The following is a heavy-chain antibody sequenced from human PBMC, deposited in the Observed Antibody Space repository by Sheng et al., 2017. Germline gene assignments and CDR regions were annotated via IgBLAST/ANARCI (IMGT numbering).Heavy chain of an antibody. CDR1: GFTFSSYA. D-gene: IGHD3-10*01. CDR2: ISGSGGSA. J-gene: IGHJ6*03. V-gene: IGHV3-23*01. Sequence: EVQLLESGGGLVQPGGSLRLSCAASGFTFSSYAMSWVRQAPGKGLEWVSAISGSGGSANHADSVKGRFTISRDNSKNTLYLQMSSLRAEDTAVYFCAKDSDAATGYYYYYMDVWGKGTTVTVSS. CDR3: AKDSDAATGYYYYYMDV.